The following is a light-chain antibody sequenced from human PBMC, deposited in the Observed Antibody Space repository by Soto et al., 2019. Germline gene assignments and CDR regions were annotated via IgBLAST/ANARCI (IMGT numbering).Light chain of an antibody. V-gene: IGLV3-21*04. CDR2: YDT. Sequence: SYELTQPPSVSVAPGKTARITCGGINIGSKHVHWYQQKPGQAPVLVIYYDTDRPSGIPERFSGSNSGNTATLTISRVEVGDEDEYYCHVWDSSRAHPLFCGGTKLTVL. CDR1: NIGSKH. J-gene: IGLJ2*01. CDR3: HVWDSSRAHPL.